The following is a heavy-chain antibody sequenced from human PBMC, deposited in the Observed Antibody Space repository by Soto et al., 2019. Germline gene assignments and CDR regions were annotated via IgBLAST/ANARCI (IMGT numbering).Heavy chain of an antibody. CDR1: GFTFNSYS. V-gene: IGHV3-21*04. D-gene: IGHD2-2*01. Sequence: PGGSLRLSCVASGFTFNSYSMNWVRQAPGKGLEWVSAISGSSDYIYYADSVKGRFTISRDNAKNSLYLQMNSLRTEDTALYYCARDHRFCSGTSCRPYYYYFGMDVWGQGTTVTVSS. J-gene: IGHJ6*02. CDR2: ISGSSDYI. CDR3: ARDHRFCSGTSCRPYYYYFGMDV.